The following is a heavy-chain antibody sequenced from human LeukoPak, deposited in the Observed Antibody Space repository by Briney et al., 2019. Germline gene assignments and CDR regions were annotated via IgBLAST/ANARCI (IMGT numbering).Heavy chain of an antibody. CDR3: ARDSSSWYYPYAFDI. V-gene: IGHV4-4*02. CDR1: GGSISSSNW. Sequence: PSETLSLTCAVSGGSISSSNWWSWVRQPPGKGLEWIGEIYHSGSTNYNPSLKSRVTISVDKSKNQFSLKLSSVTAADTAVYYCARDSSSWYYPYAFDIWGQGTMVTVSS. J-gene: IGHJ3*02. D-gene: IGHD6-13*01. CDR2: IYHSGST.